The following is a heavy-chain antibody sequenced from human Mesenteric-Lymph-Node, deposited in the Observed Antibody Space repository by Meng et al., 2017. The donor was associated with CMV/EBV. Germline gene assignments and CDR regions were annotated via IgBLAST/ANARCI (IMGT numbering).Heavy chain of an antibody. CDR1: GFIFTTSY. D-gene: IGHD3-22*01. CDR3: ARGASGYYRTFQY. V-gene: IGHV1-46*01. J-gene: IGHJ4*02. CDR2: INLSTATT. Sequence: AAGFIFTTSYMHWVRRAPGQGLEWMGVINLSTATTSLAQKFQGRVTMNRDTSTATVYMELNSLRSEDTAIYYCARGASGYYRTFQYWGQGTLVTVSS.